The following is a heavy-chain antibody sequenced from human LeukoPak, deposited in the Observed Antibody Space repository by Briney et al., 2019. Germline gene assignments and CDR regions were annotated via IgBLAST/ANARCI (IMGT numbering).Heavy chain of an antibody. D-gene: IGHD1-26*01. V-gene: IGHV1-2*02. Sequence: GASVKVSCKASGYTFTGYYMHWVRQAPGQGLEWMGWINPNSGGTNYAQKFQGRVTMTRDTSISTAYMELSRLRSDDTAVYYCARGGSSNNYYYYMDVWGKGTTVTVSS. CDR1: GYTFTGYY. J-gene: IGHJ6*03. CDR2: INPNSGGT. CDR3: ARGGSSNNYYYYMDV.